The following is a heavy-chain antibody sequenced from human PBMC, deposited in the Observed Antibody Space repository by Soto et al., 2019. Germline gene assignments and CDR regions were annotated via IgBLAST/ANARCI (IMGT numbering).Heavy chain of an antibody. Sequence: QLQLQESGPGLVKPSETLSLTCTVSGGSISSSSYYWGWIRQPPGKGLEWIGSIYYSGSTYYNPYLRSQVTISIDTSKDQFSMKRRSVTAADTAVYYCARQFQAGATPKVLRYFDPSDYWGQGTLVTVSS. J-gene: IGHJ4*02. D-gene: IGHD3-9*01. CDR1: GGSISSSSYY. CDR2: IYYSGST. CDR3: ARQFQAGATPKVLRYFDPSDY. V-gene: IGHV4-39*01.